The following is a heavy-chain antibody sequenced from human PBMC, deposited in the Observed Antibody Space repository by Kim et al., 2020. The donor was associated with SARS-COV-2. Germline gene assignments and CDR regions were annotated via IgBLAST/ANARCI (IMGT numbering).Heavy chain of an antibody. CDR1: GFTFSSYA. D-gene: IGHD3-9*01. Sequence: GGSLRLSCAASGFTFSSYAMSWVRQAPGKGLEWVSVIYSGGSSTYYADSVKGRFTISRDNSKNTLYLQMNSLRAEDTAVYYCAKCKTYYDILTGYYVCGYVDYWGQGTLVTVSS. V-gene: IGHV3-23*03. J-gene: IGHJ4*02. CDR2: IYSGGSST. CDR3: AKCKTYYDILTGYYVCGYVDY.